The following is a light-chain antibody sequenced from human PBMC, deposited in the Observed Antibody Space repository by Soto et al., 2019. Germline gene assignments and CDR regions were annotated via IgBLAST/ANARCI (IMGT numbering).Light chain of an antibody. CDR1: ETVDSNS. Sequence: EIVLTQSPGTLSLSPGERATLSCRASETVDSNSLAWYQQKPGQAPRLLIYAASRRATGIPDRFSGVGSGTEFSLIISRLEPEDFAVYHCQQYAGYPSFTLGHGTKVDTK. CDR2: AAS. V-gene: IGKV3-20*01. J-gene: IGKJ3*01. CDR3: QQYAGYPSFT.